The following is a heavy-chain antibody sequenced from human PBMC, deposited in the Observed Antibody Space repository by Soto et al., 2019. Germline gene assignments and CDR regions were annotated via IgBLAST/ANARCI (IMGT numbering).Heavy chain of an antibody. CDR3: ARADYDYIWGSYRRQFDY. CDR2: IYYSGST. CDR1: GGSISSSSYY. V-gene: IGHV4-39*01. Sequence: QLQLQESGPGLVKPSETLSRTCTVSGGSISSSSYYWGWIRQPPGKGLEWIGSIYYSGSTYYNPSLKSRVTISVDTSKNQFSLKLSSVTAPDTAVYYCARADYDYIWGSYRRQFDYWGQGTLVTVSS. J-gene: IGHJ4*02. D-gene: IGHD3-16*02.